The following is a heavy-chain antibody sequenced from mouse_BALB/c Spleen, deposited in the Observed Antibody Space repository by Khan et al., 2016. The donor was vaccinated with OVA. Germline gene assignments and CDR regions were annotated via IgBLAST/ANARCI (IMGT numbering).Heavy chain of an antibody. CDR3: ARVNYYGSTSWFGY. Sequence: QVHVKQSGAELMKPGASVKISCKPTGYTFSSYWIEWVKQRPGHGLEWIGEILPGSNSTNYNERFQGKATITADTSSNTAYMQLTRLTSEDSAIFYCARVNYYGSTSWFGYGGQGTLVTVSA. D-gene: IGHD1-1*01. CDR1: GYTFSSYW. V-gene: IGHV1-9*01. CDR2: ILPGSNST. J-gene: IGHJ3*01.